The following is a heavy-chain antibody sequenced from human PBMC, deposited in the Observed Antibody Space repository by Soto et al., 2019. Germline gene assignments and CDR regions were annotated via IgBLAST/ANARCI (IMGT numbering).Heavy chain of an antibody. CDR3: ARPDY. Sequence: PGGSLRLSCAASGFTFSTYAMNWVRQAPGKGLEWVSTISGGAYSTYYADSVKGRFTISRDNSKDTLYLQMNSLRVEDTAMYYCARPDYWGQGTLVTVSS. V-gene: IGHV3-23*01. CDR1: GFTFSTYA. J-gene: IGHJ4*02. CDR2: ISGGAYST.